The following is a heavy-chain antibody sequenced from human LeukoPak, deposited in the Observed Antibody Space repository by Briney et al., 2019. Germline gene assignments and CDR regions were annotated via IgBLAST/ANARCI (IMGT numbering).Heavy chain of an antibody. D-gene: IGHD3-10*01. V-gene: IGHV4-59*01. CDR3: ARESGARGSGSSLRNYYYMDV. J-gene: IGHJ6*03. CDR2: IYYSGST. Sequence: SETLSLTCTVSGGSISSYYWSWIRQPPGKGLEWIGYIYYSGSTNYNPSLKSRVTISVDTSKNQFSLKLSSVTAADTAVYYCARESGARGSGSSLRNYYYMDVWGKGTTVTISS. CDR1: GGSISSYY.